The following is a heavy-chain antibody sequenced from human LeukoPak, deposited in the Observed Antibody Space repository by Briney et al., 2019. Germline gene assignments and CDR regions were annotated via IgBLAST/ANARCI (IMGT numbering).Heavy chain of an antibody. CDR3: VSGGDSGY. Sequence: GGSLRLSCAASRFTFSTNWMGWVRQAPGKGLEWVASITPAGSEKYYANSMKGRFTISRDNAKNSLFLQMNSLRADDTSVYFCVSGGDSGYWGQGTLVTVSS. D-gene: IGHD2-21*02. CDR2: ITPAGSEK. V-gene: IGHV3-7*03. CDR1: RFTFSTNW. J-gene: IGHJ4*02.